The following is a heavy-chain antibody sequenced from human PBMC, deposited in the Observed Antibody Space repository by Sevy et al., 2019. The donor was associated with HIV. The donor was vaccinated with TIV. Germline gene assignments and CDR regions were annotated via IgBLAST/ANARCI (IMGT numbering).Heavy chain of an antibody. V-gene: IGHV1-18*01. CDR3: ARDYCSSTSCYVSWFDP. J-gene: IGHJ5*02. CDR2: ISAYNGNT. CDR1: GYTFTSYG. D-gene: IGHD2-2*01. Sequence: ASVKVSCKASGYTFTSYGISWVRQAPGQGLEWMGWISAYNGNTNYAQKLQGRVTMTTDTSTSTAYMELRSLRSDDTAVYYCARDYCSSTSCYVSWFDPWGQGTLVTVSS.